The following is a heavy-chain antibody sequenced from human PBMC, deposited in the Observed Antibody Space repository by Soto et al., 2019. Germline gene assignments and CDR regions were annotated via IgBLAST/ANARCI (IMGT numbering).Heavy chain of an antibody. CDR2: IIPIFGTA. CDR1: GGTFSSYA. CDR3: ARVSVVIRGGHYYYGMDV. V-gene: IGHV1-69*01. D-gene: IGHD3-22*01. Sequence: QVQLVQSGAEVKKPGSSVMVSCKASGGTFSSYAISWVRQAPGQGLEWMGGIIPIFGTANYAQKFQGRVTITADEATSTAYMELSSLRSEDTAVYYCARVSVVIRGGHYYYGMDVWGQGTTVTVSS. J-gene: IGHJ6*02.